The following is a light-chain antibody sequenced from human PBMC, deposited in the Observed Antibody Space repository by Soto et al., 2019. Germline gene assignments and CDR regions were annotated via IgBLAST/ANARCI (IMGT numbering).Light chain of an antibody. Sequence: ETVLTQSPARLSLSPGERATLSCRAGQSVSDYLAWYQQTPGQPPRLLFFDASNRVTGVPARFSAGGSGTDFTLIISRLEPEDFAVYYCQQYDNSPLTFGGGTKVDIK. CDR1: QSVSDY. V-gene: IGKV3-11*01. CDR2: DAS. CDR3: QQYDNSPLT. J-gene: IGKJ4*01.